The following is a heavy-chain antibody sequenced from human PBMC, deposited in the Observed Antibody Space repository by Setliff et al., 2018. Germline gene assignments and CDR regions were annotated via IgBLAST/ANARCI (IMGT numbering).Heavy chain of an antibody. CDR1: GYTFTSYG. Sequence: ASVKVSCKASGYTFTSYGISWVRQAPGQGLEWMGWISAYNGNTNYAQKLQGRVTMTTGTSTSTAYMELRSLRAEDTAVYYCARDHVYGSQYYYYYYGMDVWGQGTTVTVSS. D-gene: IGHD3-10*01. V-gene: IGHV1-18*01. J-gene: IGHJ6*02. CDR3: ARDHVYGSQYYYYYYGMDV. CDR2: ISAYNGNT.